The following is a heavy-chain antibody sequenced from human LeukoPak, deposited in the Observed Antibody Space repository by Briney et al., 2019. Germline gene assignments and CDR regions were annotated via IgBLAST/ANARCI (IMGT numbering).Heavy chain of an antibody. V-gene: IGHV1-69*13. Sequence: ALVKVSCKASGGNFRDLSIRWVRQAPGQGFEWVGGIIPIFGRANYAEKFQDRVTITADESTSTAYMELSSLRSDDTAMYYCAKSIFTFRNAFDIWGQGTLVTVSS. CDR2: IIPIFGRA. CDR3: AKSIFTFRNAFDI. CDR1: GGNFRDLS. D-gene: IGHD3-9*01. J-gene: IGHJ3*02.